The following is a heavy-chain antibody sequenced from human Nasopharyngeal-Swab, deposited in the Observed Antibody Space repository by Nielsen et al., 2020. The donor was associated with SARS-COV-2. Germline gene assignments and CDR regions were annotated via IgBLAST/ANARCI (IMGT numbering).Heavy chain of an antibody. CDR1: GFTFTNYY. V-gene: IGHV1-46*01. D-gene: IGHD2-2*01. J-gene: IGHJ4*02. CDR2: INPSGGSP. CDR3: ARDPMMCRSTSCAFDH. Sequence: ASVKVSCKASGFTFTNYYIHWVRQAPGQGLEWMAIINPSGGSPTYAQRFQGRATMTWDTSTGTVYMEISSLRFDDTAVYYCARDPMMCRSTSCAFDHWGQGTLVTVSS.